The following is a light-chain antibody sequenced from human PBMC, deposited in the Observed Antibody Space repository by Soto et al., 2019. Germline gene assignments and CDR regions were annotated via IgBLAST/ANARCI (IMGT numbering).Light chain of an antibody. CDR3: QKYNSAPWT. CDR2: AAS. J-gene: IGKJ1*01. Sequence: DIQMTQSPSSLSASVGDRVTITCRASQGISNYLAWYQQKPGKVPRLLIFAASTLQSGAPSRFRGAGSETDFTLTINGLQPEDVATYYCQKYNSAPWTFGQGTKVDNK. V-gene: IGKV1-27*01. CDR1: QGISNY.